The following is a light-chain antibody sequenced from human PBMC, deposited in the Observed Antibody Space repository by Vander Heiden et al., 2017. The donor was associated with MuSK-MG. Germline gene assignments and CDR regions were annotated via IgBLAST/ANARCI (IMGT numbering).Light chain of an antibody. Sequence: DIQMTQSPSSLSASVGDRVTITCRASQGISNYLAWYQQKPGKVPKLLIYAASTLQSGVPSRFSGTRSGTDFTLTISSLHPEDVATYYCQKYSSAAPGPTFGGGSK. CDR1: QGISNY. CDR2: AAS. V-gene: IGKV1-27*01. CDR3: QKYSSAAPGPT. J-gene: IGKJ4*01.